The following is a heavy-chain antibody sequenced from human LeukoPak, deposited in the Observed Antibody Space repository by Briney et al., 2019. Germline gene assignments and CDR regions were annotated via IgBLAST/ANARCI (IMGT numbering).Heavy chain of an antibody. CDR1: GFALGNYW. V-gene: IGHV3-74*01. Sequence: PGGSLRLSCAASGFALGNYWMHWVRQAPGEGLVWVSRVDPAGTTTNYADSVTGRFTASRDNAKNTFYLQLNSLRAEDTALYYCTRVQAGRSGLMDVWGRGTPVTVSS. CDR2: VDPAGTTT. D-gene: IGHD2-8*02. J-gene: IGHJ6*02. CDR3: TRVQAGRSGLMDV.